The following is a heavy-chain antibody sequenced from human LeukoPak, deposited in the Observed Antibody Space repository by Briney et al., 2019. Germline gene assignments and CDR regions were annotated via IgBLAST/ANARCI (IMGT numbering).Heavy chain of an antibody. J-gene: IGHJ4*02. D-gene: IGHD3-10*01. CDR2: IYYSGST. Sequence: KPSETLSLTCTVSGGSISSYYWNWIRQPPGKGLEWIGYIYYSGSTNYNPSLKSRVTISVDTSKNQFSLKLSSVTAADTAVYFCARENYYGSGSYYKRVEFDYWGQGTLVTVSS. CDR3: ARENYYGSGSYYKRVEFDY. CDR1: GGSISSYY. V-gene: IGHV4-59*12.